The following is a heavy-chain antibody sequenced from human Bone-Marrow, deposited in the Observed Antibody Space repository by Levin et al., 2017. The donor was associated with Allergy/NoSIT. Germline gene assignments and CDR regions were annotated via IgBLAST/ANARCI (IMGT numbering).Heavy chain of an antibody. D-gene: IGHD3-22*01. CDR2: IYTSGST. Sequence: SQTLSLTCTVSGGSISSYYWSWIRQPAGKGLEWIGRIYTSGSTNYNPSLKSRVTMSVVTSKNQFSLKLSSVTAADTAVYYCARDLSGYYSNWFDPWGQGTLVTVSS. J-gene: IGHJ5*02. CDR3: ARDLSGYYSNWFDP. V-gene: IGHV4-4*07. CDR1: GGSISSYY.